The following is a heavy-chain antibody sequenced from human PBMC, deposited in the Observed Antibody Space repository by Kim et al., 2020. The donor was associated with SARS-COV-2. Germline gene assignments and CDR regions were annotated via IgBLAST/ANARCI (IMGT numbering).Heavy chain of an antibody. CDR2: INIDGDT. J-gene: IGHJ4*02. Sequence: GGSLRLSCVASGFTFSSYWMHWVRQVPGKGLEGVSRINIDGDTAYADFVKGRFTISRDNAKNTLYLQMSSLGAEDTAVYYCVGDMGTGTPFDYWGQGTLVTVSS. D-gene: IGHD1-1*01. CDR3: VGDMGTGTPFDY. V-gene: IGHV3-74*03. CDR1: GFTFSSYW.